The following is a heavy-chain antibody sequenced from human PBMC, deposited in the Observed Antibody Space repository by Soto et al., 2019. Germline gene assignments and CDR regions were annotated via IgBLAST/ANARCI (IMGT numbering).Heavy chain of an antibody. Sequence: QVQLLESGPRLVKPSETLSLICTVSGDTINSYYWNWIRQRPGKGLEWIRYIYYRESTSGSTNYNPSLKSRVTMSIHTSKTQFSLKLTSVTAADTAVYYCARGGSSSGWYLGYWGQGALVTVSS. CDR2: IYYRESTSGST. V-gene: IGHV4-59*01. CDR1: GDTINSYY. CDR3: ARGGSSSGWYLGY. D-gene: IGHD6-19*01. J-gene: IGHJ4*02.